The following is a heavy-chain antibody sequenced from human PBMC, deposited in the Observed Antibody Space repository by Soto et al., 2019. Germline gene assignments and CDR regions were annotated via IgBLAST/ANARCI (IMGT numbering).Heavy chain of an antibody. V-gene: IGHV3-23*01. D-gene: IGHD1-26*01. CDR2: ISGSGAAT. J-gene: IGHJ4*02. Sequence: GSLRLSCAASGFTFSSYAISWVRQAPGKGLEWVSGISGSGAATYYAESVKGRFTISRDISKNTLYLQMSSLRGEDTAVYYCARGADQDPGYYFDSWGQGTLVTVSS. CDR3: ARGADQDPGYYFDS. CDR1: GFTFSSYA.